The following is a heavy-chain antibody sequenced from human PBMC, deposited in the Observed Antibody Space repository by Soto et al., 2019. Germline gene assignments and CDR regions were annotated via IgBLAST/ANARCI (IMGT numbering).Heavy chain of an antibody. Sequence: GASVKVSCKASGYTFARYYMHWLRQAPGLGLEWMGMINPSGAYTRYAQRFQDRVAMTSDTSTSTVYMELSTLRSEDTAVYYCARDPYYDNTPLEAFFDSWGQGTLVTVSS. CDR1: GYTFARYY. CDR2: INPSGAYT. D-gene: IGHD3-22*01. V-gene: IGHV1-46*01. J-gene: IGHJ4*02. CDR3: ARDPYYDNTPLEAFFDS.